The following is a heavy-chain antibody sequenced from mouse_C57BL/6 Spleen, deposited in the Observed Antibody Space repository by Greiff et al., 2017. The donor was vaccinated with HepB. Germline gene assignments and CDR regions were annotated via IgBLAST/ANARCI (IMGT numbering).Heavy chain of an antibody. CDR3: ASVYYGSSYWFAY. D-gene: IGHD1-1*01. Sequence: EVQLQQSGPELVKPGASVKISCKASGYTFTDYYMNWVKQSHGKSLEWIGDINPNNGGTSYNQKFKGKATLTVDKSSSTAYMELRSLTSEDSAVYDCASVYYGSSYWFAYWGQRTRVTVSA. J-gene: IGHJ3*01. V-gene: IGHV1-26*01. CDR1: GYTFTDYY. CDR2: INPNNGGT.